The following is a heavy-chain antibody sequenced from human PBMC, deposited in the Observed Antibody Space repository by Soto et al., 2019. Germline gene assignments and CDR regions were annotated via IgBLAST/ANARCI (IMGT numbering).Heavy chain of an antibody. V-gene: IGHV3-23*01. CDR3: AKDGYYYGSGSFIYYYYYGMDV. CDR1: GFTFISHA. CDR2: ISGSGGST. Sequence: GGSLRLSCAASGFTFISHAMSWVRQAQGKGLEWVSAISGSGGSTYYADSVKGRFTISRDNSKNTLYLQMNSLRAEDTAVYYCAKDGYYYGSGSFIYYYYYGMDVWGQGTTVTVSS. D-gene: IGHD3-10*01. J-gene: IGHJ6*02.